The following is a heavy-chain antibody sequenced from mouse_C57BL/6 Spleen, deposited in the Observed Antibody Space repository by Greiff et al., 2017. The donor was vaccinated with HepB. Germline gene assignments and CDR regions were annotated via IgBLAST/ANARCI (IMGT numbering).Heavy chain of an antibody. D-gene: IGHD1-1*01. J-gene: IGHJ2*01. V-gene: IGHV1-43*01. CDR3: ARRDYYGSSLDY. CDR1: GYSFTGYY. Sequence: EVQLKQSGPELVKPGASVKISCKASGYSFTGYYMHWVKQSTEKSLEWIGEINPSTGGTSYNQKFKGKATLTVDKSSSTAYMQLKSLTSEDSAVYYCARRDYYGSSLDYWGQGTTLTVSS. CDR2: INPSTGGT.